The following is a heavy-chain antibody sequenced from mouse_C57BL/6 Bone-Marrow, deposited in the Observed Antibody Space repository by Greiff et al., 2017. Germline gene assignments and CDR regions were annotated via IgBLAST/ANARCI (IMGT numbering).Heavy chain of an antibody. V-gene: IGHV2-5*01. CDR1: GFSLTSYG. J-gene: IGHJ4*01. Sequence: VQLKESGPGLVQPSQSLSITCTVSGFSLTSYGVHWVRQSPGKGLEWLGVIWRGGSTDYNAAFMSRLSITKDNSKSQVFFKMNSLQADDTAIYYCAKVVYDYDGGYAIDYWGQGTSVTVSS. D-gene: IGHD2-4*01. CDR3: AKVVYDYDGGYAIDY. CDR2: IWRGGST.